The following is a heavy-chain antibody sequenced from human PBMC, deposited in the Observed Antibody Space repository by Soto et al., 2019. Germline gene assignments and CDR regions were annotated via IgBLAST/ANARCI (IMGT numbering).Heavy chain of an antibody. Sequence: SETLSLTCTVSGDSVISETYYWSWIRQPPGKGLEWIGYIYYSGTTKYIPSLESRVIISIDTSKSQFSLKLNSVTAADTAMYYCARLAIGGTPRFDYWGQGTPVTVSS. CDR3: ARLAIGGTPRFDY. J-gene: IGHJ4*02. CDR1: GDSVISETYY. CDR2: IYYSGTT. V-gene: IGHV4-61*01. D-gene: IGHD5-12*01.